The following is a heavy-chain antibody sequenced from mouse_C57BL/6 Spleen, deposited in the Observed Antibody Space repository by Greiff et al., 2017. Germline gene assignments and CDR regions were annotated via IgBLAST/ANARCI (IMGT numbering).Heavy chain of an antibody. D-gene: IGHD1-1*01. V-gene: IGHV5-17*01. CDR3: AKSTTVVANLGC. J-gene: IGHJ2*01. CDR1: GFTFSDYG. CDR2: ISSGSSTI. Sequence: EVQGVESGGGLVKPGGSLKLSCAASGFTFSDYGMHWVRQAPEQGLEWVAYISSGSSTIYYADTVKGRFTISRDNAKNTLFLQMTSLRSEDTAMYYCAKSTTVVANLGCWGQGATLTVAS.